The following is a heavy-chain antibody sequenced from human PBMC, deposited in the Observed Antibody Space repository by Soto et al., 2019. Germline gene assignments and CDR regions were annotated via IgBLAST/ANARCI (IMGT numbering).Heavy chain of an antibody. J-gene: IGHJ4*02. V-gene: IGHV3-33*01. CDR2: IWYDGSNK. Sequence: GGSLRLSCAASGFTFSSYGMHWVRQAPGKGLEWVAVIWYDGSNKYYADSVKGRFTISRDNSKNTLYLQMNSLRAEDTAVYYCARDQGQYNWNYVGDYWGQGTLVTVSS. D-gene: IGHD1-7*01. CDR1: GFTFSSYG. CDR3: ARDQGQYNWNYVGDY.